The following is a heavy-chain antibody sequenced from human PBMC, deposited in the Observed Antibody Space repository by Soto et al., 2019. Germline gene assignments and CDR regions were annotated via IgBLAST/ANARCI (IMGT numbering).Heavy chain of an antibody. D-gene: IGHD1-26*01. CDR3: AKMGGGIRLNSFDY. CDR2: FSVSGGNT. J-gene: IGHJ4*02. CDR1: GFTFSSYA. V-gene: IGHV3-23*01. Sequence: SLRLSCVASGFTFSSYAMSWVRQAPGKGLEWVSVFSVSGGNTYYADSVKGRFTISRDNSKNTLYLQMSSLRADDTAVYYCAKMGGGIRLNSFDYWGRGALVTFSS.